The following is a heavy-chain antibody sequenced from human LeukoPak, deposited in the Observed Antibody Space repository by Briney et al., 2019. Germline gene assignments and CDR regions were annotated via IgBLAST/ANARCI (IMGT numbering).Heavy chain of an antibody. CDR3: ARGLENYYYGSGSYGDGMDV. Sequence: SVKVSCKASGGTFSSYAISWVRQAPGQGLEWMGGIIPIFGTVNYAQKFQGRVTITADESTSTAYMELSSLRSEDTAVYYCARGLENYYYGSGSYGDGMDVWGQGTTVTVSS. J-gene: IGHJ6*02. V-gene: IGHV1-69*13. CDR1: GGTFSSYA. CDR2: IIPIFGTV. D-gene: IGHD3-10*01.